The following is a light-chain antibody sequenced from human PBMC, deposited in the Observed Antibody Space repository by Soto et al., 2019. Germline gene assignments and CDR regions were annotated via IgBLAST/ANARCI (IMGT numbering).Light chain of an antibody. CDR2: EVS. J-gene: IGLJ1*01. V-gene: IGLV2-14*01. Sequence: QSALTQPASVSGSPGQSIAISCTGTSSDVGGYNYVSWYQQHPGKAPKLMIHEVSNRPSGISDRFSGSKSGNTASLTISGFQADDEADYYCSSHTSYSTRVFGTGTKVTVL. CDR1: SSDVGGYNY. CDR3: SSHTSYSTRV.